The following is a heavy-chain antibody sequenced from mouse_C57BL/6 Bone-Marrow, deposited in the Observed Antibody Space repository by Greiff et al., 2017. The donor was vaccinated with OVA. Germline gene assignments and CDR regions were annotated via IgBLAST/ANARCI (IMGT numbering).Heavy chain of an antibody. CDR3: ARDYYAMDY. V-gene: IGHV1-69*01. Sequence: QVQLQQPGAELVMPGASVKLSCKASGYTFTSYWMHWVKQRPGQGLEWIGEIDPSDCYTNYNQKFKGKSTLTVDKSSSTAYMQLSSLTSEDSAVYYCARDYYAMDYWGQGTSVTVSS. CDR2: IDPSDCYT. CDR1: GYTFTSYW. J-gene: IGHJ4*01.